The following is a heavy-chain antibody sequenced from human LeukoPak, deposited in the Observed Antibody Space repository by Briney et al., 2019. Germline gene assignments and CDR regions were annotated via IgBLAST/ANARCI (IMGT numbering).Heavy chain of an antibody. CDR3: AKSDKAEFDY. D-gene: IGHD1-14*01. CDR2: ISWNSGSI. V-gene: IGHV3-9*01. CDR1: GFTFDDYA. J-gene: IGHJ4*02. Sequence: GGSLRLSCAASGFTFDDYAMHWVRHAPGKGLEWVSGISWNSGSIGYADSVKGRFTISRDNAKNSLYLQMNSLRAEDTALYYCAKSDKAEFDYWGQGTLVTVSS.